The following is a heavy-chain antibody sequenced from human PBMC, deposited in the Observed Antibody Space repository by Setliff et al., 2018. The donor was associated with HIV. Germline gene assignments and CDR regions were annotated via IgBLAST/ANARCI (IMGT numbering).Heavy chain of an antibody. V-gene: IGHV4-59*11. D-gene: IGHD3-16*01. CDR2: VFFSGVA. CDR1: GASMRGHY. J-gene: IGHJ4*02. CDR3: ARDLASSYFDF. Sequence: KTSETLSLTCTVSGASMRGHYWNWIRQPPGKGLEWIGNVFFSGVATYNPSLKSRVTVSIQTSRSQFSLTLRSVTAADTATYYCARDLASSYFDFWGQGALVTVS.